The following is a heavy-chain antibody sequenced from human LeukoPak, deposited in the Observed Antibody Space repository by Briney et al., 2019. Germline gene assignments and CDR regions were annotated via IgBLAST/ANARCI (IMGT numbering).Heavy chain of an antibody. CDR2: IWYNGSNK. Sequence: PGGSLRLSCAASGFTFSSYGMHWVRQAPGKGLEWVAVIWYNGSNKYYADSVKGRFTISRDNSKNTLYLQMNSLRAEDTAVYYCARDGRGNDSSGYYAQPANYYGMDVWGQGTTVTVSS. V-gene: IGHV3-33*01. J-gene: IGHJ6*02. D-gene: IGHD3-22*01. CDR3: ARDGRGNDSSGYYAQPANYYGMDV. CDR1: GFTFSSYG.